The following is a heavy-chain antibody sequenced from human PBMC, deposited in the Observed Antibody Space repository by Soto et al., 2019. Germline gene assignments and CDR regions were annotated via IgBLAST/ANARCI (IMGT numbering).Heavy chain of an antibody. D-gene: IGHD3-16*01. V-gene: IGHV3-11*01. J-gene: IGHJ6*02. Sequence: GGSLRLSCAASGFTFSDYYMSWIRQAPGKGLEWFSYISSDGSTRYYADSVKGRFTISRDNAKNSLYLQMNSLRAEDTAVYYCAKGGGISMYYYYGMDVWGQGTTVTAP. CDR3: AKGGGISMYYYYGMDV. CDR1: GFTFSDYY. CDR2: ISSDGSTR.